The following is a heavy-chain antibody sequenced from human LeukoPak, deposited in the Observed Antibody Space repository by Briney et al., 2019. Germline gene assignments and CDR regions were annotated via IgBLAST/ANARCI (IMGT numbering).Heavy chain of an antibody. CDR3: AKVGSRGVFDY. D-gene: IGHD1-26*01. V-gene: IGHV3-9*01. CDR1: GFTFDDYA. CDR2: ISWNSGSI. Sequence: GGSLRLSCAASGFTFDDYAMHWVRQAPGKGLEWVSGISWNSGSIGYADSVKGRFTISRDNAKNSLYLQMYSLRAEDTALYYCAKVGSRGVFDYWGQGTLVTVSS. J-gene: IGHJ4*02.